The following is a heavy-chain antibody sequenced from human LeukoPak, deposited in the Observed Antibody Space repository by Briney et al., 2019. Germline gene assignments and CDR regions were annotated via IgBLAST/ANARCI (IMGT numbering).Heavy chain of an antibody. Sequence: SETLSLTCTVSGGSISSSYYYWGWIRQPPGKRLEWIGEIDHSGSTQYNPSLKSRVTISLDTSKKQFSLKLTSLTAADTAFYYCARYGMAAEGIWWFDPWGQGTLVTVSS. V-gene: IGHV4-39*07. D-gene: IGHD6-13*01. CDR1: GGSISSSYYY. CDR3: ARYGMAAEGIWWFDP. J-gene: IGHJ5*02. CDR2: IDHSGST.